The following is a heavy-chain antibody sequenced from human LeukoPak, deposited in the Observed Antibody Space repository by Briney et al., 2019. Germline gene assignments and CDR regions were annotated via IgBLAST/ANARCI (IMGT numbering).Heavy chain of an antibody. CDR1: GGSISTYY. Sequence: SETLSLTCTFSGGSISTYYWSWIRQPPGKGLEWIGYIYYSGSTNYGPSLKSRVTISVDTSKNQFSLKLSSVTAADTAVYYCARGLSSTMVTGWGQGTLVTVSS. V-gene: IGHV4-59*01. D-gene: IGHD3-10*01. J-gene: IGHJ4*02. CDR2: IYYSGST. CDR3: ARGLSSTMVTG.